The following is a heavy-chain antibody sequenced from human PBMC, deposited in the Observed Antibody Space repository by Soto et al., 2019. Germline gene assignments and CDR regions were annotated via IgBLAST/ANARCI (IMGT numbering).Heavy chain of an antibody. Sequence: EVQLVESGGGLVQPGGSLRLSCAASGFTFSSYWMHWVRQAPGKGLVWVSRINSDGSSTSYAESVKGRLTISRDNAKNTLYLQMNSLRAEDTAVYYCVRTSLVVAAATREDYWGQGTLVTVSS. V-gene: IGHV3-74*01. CDR2: INSDGSST. J-gene: IGHJ4*02. CDR1: GFTFSSYW. D-gene: IGHD2-15*01. CDR3: VRTSLVVAAATREDY.